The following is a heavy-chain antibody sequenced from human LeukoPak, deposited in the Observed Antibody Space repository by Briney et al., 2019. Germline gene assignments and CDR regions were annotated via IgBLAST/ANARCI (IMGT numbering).Heavy chain of an antibody. J-gene: IGHJ3*02. CDR3: AGNTNTGIDGAFDI. D-gene: IGHD2-8*02. V-gene: IGHV3-48*03. CDR1: GFTFSSYE. CDR2: ISSSGSTI. Sequence: GGSLRLSCAASGFTFSSYEMNWVRQAPGKGLEWVSYISSSGSTIYYADSVKGRFTISRDNAKNSLYLQMNSLRAEDTAVYYCAGNTNTGIDGAFDIWGQGTMVTVSS.